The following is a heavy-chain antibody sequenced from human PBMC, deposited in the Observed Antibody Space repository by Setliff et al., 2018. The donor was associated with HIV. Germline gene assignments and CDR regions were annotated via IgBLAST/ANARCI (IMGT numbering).Heavy chain of an antibody. J-gene: IGHJ4*02. Sequence: SVKVSCKASGGTFSSYAISWVRQAPGQGLEWMGGIIPILGIANYAQKFQGRVTITADKSTSTAYMELSSLRSEDTAVYYFARGAIAVAGDFFDYWGQGMLVTVSS. CDR3: ARGAIAVAGDFFDY. CDR1: GGTFSSYA. CDR2: IIPILGIA. D-gene: IGHD6-19*01. V-gene: IGHV1-69*10.